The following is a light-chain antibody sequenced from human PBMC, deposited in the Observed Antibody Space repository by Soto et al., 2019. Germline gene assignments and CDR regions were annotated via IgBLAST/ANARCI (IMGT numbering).Light chain of an antibody. CDR3: QQYGSSTYT. CDR2: GAS. Sequence: ETVLTQAPGTLSLSPGERATLSCRASQRVTSNYLAWYQQKPGQAPRLLIFGASIRDTGIPDRFSGSGSGTDFTLTISRLEPEDFAMYYCQQYGSSTYTFGQGTKVDIK. J-gene: IGKJ2*01. CDR1: QRVTSNY. V-gene: IGKV3-20*01.